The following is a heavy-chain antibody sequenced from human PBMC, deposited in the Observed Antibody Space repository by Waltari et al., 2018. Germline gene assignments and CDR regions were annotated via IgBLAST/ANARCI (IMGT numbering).Heavy chain of an antibody. D-gene: IGHD4-17*01. CDR1: GFTVRCYA. V-gene: IGHV3-23*01. J-gene: IGHJ4*02. CDR2: ISGSGGST. CDR3: VGRDYGGNNDY. Sequence: EVQLLESGGGLVQPGGSLRLSCAASGFTVRCYAMSWVRQAPGKGLEGGSAISGSGGSTYYADSVKGRFTISRDNSKNTLYLQMNSLRAEDTAVYYCVGRDYGGNNDYWGQGTLVTVSS.